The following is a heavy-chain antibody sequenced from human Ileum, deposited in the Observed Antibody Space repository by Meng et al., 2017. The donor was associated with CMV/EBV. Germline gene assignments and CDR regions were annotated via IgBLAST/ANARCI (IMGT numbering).Heavy chain of an antibody. D-gene: IGHD4-23*01. V-gene: IGHV1-18*01. Sequence: ASVKVSCKTSGYPFISYTVSWVRQAPGQGLEWMGWITPYNGNTNYAQSVQGRVTMTTDQSTRTAYMELRSLTSDDTAVYYCARLNGGNTGDWFDPWGQGSLVTVSS. J-gene: IGHJ5*02. CDR3: ARLNGGNTGDWFDP. CDR1: GYPFISYT. CDR2: ITPYNGNT.